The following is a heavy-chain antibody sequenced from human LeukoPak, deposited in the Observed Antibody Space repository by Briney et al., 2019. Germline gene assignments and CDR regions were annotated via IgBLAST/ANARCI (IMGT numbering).Heavy chain of an antibody. CDR3: VRHDGRSGGTMGALDF. D-gene: IGHD4-23*01. CDR1: GGSISSGSHH. CDR2: IYYSRTT. Sequence: KPSETLSLTCTVSGGSISSGSHHWGWFRQSPGKGLEWIGSIYYSRTTYYNPSLNSRVTISVVTSKNQFSLRLNSVTAADTAVYYCVRHDGRSGGTMGALDFWGQGSLVTVSS. V-gene: IGHV4-39*01. J-gene: IGHJ4*02.